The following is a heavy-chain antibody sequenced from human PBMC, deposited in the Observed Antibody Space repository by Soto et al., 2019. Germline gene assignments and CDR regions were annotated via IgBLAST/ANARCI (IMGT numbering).Heavy chain of an antibody. D-gene: IGHD2-15*01. CDR1: GYTFTSYY. V-gene: IGHV1-46*03. Sequence: GASVKVSCKASGYTFTSYYMHWVRQAPGQGLEWMGIINPSGGSTSYAQKFQGRVTMTRDTSTSTVYMELSSLRSEDTAVYYCARVSVVVAATLAFDIWGQGTMVTGSS. CDR3: ARVSVVVAATLAFDI. J-gene: IGHJ3*02. CDR2: INPSGGST.